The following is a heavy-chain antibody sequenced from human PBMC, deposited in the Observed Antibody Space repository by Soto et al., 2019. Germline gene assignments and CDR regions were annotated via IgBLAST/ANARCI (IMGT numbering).Heavy chain of an antibody. CDR2: ISAYNGNT. CDR1: GYTFTSYG. D-gene: IGHD2-2*01. J-gene: IGHJ5*02. V-gene: IGHV1-18*01. Sequence: GASVKVSCKASGYTFTSYGISWVRQAPGQGLERMGWISAYNGNTNYAQKLQGRVTMTTDTSTSTAYTELRSLRSDDTAVYYCASDFPRYCSSTSCFPRWFDPWGQGTLVTVSS. CDR3: ASDFPRYCSSTSCFPRWFDP.